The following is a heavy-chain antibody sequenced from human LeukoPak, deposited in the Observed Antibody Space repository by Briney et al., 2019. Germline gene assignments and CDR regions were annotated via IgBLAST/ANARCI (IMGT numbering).Heavy chain of an antibody. V-gene: IGHV3-53*01. D-gene: IGHD5-24*01. CDR2: VYSSGST. Sequence: GGSLRLFCAVPGFSVRTNYMSWVRQAPGKGPEWVSLVYSSGSTYYTDSVKGRFTISRDNSQNTLYLHMNSLSAEDTAVYYCARTFLSGDGYKVGYFDYWGQGTLVTVSS. J-gene: IGHJ4*02. CDR3: ARTFLSGDGYKVGYFDY. CDR1: GFSVRTNY.